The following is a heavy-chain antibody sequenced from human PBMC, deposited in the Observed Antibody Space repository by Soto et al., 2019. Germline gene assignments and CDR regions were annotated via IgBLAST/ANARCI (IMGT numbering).Heavy chain of an antibody. CDR1: GGSISTFY. CDR3: ARSRYCSGSTCYEDYNYFGP. CDR2: ISYSGST. V-gene: IGHV4-59*01. Sequence: PSETLSLTCTVSGGSISTFYWSWIRQPPGKGVEWIGYISYSGSTSYNPSLKSRVTISVDTSKNQFSLKLTPVTAADTAVYYCARSRYCSGSTCYEDYNYFGPWGQGTLVTVS. D-gene: IGHD2-2*01. J-gene: IGHJ5*02.